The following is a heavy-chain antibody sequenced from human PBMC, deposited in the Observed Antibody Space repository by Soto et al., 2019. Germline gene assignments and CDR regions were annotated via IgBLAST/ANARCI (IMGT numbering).Heavy chain of an antibody. CDR1: GFTFSSYA. J-gene: IGHJ4*02. Sequence: GGSLRLSCAASGFTFSSYAMHWVRQAPGKGLEWVAVISYDESNKYYADSVKGRFTISRDNSKNTLYLQMNSLRAEDTAVYYCASGTPRIAVAGDYWGQGTLVTVSS. CDR2: ISYDESNK. D-gene: IGHD6-19*01. CDR3: ASGTPRIAVAGDY. V-gene: IGHV3-30*04.